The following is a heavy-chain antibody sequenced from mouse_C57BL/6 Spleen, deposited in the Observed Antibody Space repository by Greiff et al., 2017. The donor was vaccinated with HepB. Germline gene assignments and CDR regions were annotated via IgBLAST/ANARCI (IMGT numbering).Heavy chain of an antibody. D-gene: IGHD2-14*01. Sequence: EVKVVESGGGLVKPGGSLKLSCAASGFTFSSYAMSWVRQTPEKRLEWVATISDGGSYTYYPDNVKGRFTISRDNAKNNLYLQMSHLKSEDTAMYYCARDRGGTNWYFDVWGTGTTVTVSS. CDR2: ISDGGSYT. CDR3: ARDRGGTNWYFDV. CDR1: GFTFSSYA. J-gene: IGHJ1*03. V-gene: IGHV5-4*01.